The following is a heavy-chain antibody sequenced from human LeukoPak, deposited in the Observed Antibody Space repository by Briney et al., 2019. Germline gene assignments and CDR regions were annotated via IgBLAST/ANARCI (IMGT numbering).Heavy chain of an antibody. CDR2: ISTSSRYI. Sequence: GGSLRLSCAASQLTFSSYSLNWVRQAPGKGLEWVSSISTSSRYIYYADSVKGRFTISRDNAKNSLYLQMKSLRAEDTAVYYCARDYSPPHYYDSSGYFDSWGQGTLVTVSS. D-gene: IGHD3-22*01. CDR1: QLTFSSYS. J-gene: IGHJ4*02. V-gene: IGHV3-21*01. CDR3: ARDYSPPHYYDSSGYFDS.